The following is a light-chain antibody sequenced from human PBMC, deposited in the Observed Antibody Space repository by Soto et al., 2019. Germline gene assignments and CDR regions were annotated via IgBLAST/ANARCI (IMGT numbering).Light chain of an antibody. CDR2: DVS. CDR1: QSVTSS. CDR3: QQRTPWPT. J-gene: IGKJ4*01. Sequence: EIVLTQSPATLSLSPGDRATLSCRASQSVTSSVAWFQQKPGQAPRLLIYDVSRRATAIPARFSGSGSGTDLTLTISSLEPEDCAVYYCQQRTPWPTFGGGTQVEIK. V-gene: IGKV3-11*01.